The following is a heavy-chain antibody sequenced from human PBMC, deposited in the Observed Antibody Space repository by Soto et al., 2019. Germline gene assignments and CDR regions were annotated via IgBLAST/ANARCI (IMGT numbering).Heavy chain of an antibody. V-gene: IGHV1-46*01. CDR3: ARYDYNGYYFDY. J-gene: IGHJ4*02. Sequence: QVQLVQSGAEVKKPGDSVKVSCKASGYTFSTYYMHWVRQAPGQGYEWMGIINPIGGRTTYAQKFQGRVTMTSDTSTTTVYMALSSLKSEDTAVYYCARYDYNGYYFDYWGPGTLGTVSS. CDR2: INPIGGRT. CDR1: GYTFSTYY. D-gene: IGHD4-4*01.